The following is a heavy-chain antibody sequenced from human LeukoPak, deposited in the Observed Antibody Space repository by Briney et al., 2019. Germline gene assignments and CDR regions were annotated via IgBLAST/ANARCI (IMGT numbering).Heavy chain of an antibody. CDR1: GYSFTTYW. CDR2: IDPSDSYT. V-gene: IGHV5-10-1*01. CDR3: ARSLFDYDILTGHDY. J-gene: IGHJ4*02. Sequence: GESLKISGKGSGYSFTTYWISWVRKMSGKGLEWLGPIDPSDSYTKYSPTFQGHVTISADKSISTAYLQWSSLKASDTAVYYCARSLFDYDILTGHDYWGQGTLVTVSS. D-gene: IGHD3-9*01.